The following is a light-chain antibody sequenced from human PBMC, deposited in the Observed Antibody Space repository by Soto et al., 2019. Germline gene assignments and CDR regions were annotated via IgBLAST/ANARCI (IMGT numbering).Light chain of an antibody. CDR2: DVS. CDR3: SSYTSSSTLDNYV. Sequence: LTQPASVSGSPGQSITISCTGTSSDVGGYNYVSWYQQHPGKAPKLMIYDVSNRPSGVSNRFSGSKSGNTASLTISGLQAEDEADYYCSSYTSSSTLDNYVFGTGTKVTVL. V-gene: IGLV2-14*01. CDR1: SSDVGGYNY. J-gene: IGLJ1*01.